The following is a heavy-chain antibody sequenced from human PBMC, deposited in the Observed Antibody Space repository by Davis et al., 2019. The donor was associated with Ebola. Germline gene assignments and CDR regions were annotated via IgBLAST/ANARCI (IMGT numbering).Heavy chain of an antibody. CDR2: IYRGGPT. CDR1: GFSVSSNH. J-gene: IGHJ4*02. D-gene: IGHD3-10*01. V-gene: IGHV3-66*01. Sequence: GGSLRLSCAASGFSVSSNHMSWVRQAPGKGLEWVSVIYRGGPTHYADSVKGRFTISRDSSENTLHLQMNRLRAEDTAVYYCAREGGTTVRGVEWHFDHWGQGTLVTVSS. CDR3: AREGGTTVRGVEWHFDH.